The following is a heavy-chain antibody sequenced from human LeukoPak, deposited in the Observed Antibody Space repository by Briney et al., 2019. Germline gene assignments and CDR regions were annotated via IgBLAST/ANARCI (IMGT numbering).Heavy chain of an antibody. Sequence: GGSLRLSCAASGFTFSSYGMHWVRQAPGKGLEWVAVISHDGNNKYYTDSVKGRFTISRDNSRNTLFLQMSSLRPEDTAVYYCTRGGSGWFFTYWGQGTLVTVSS. J-gene: IGHJ4*02. CDR3: TRGGSGWFFTY. CDR2: ISHDGNNK. D-gene: IGHD6-19*01. V-gene: IGHV3-30*03. CDR1: GFTFSSYG.